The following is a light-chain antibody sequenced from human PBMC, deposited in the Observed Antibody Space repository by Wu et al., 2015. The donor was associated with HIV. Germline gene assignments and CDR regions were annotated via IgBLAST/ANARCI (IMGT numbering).Light chain of an antibody. V-gene: IGKV1-NL1*01. CDR3: QQYYSAPRT. Sequence: DIQMTQSPLSLSASLGDRVTISCRASQAISTSLAWYQQKPGKAPKLLLYASSKLQFGVPSRFSGSESGTDYTLTISSFQPEDVATYYCQQYYSAPRTFGQGTKVEVK. CDR1: QAISTS. CDR2: ASS. J-gene: IGKJ1*01.